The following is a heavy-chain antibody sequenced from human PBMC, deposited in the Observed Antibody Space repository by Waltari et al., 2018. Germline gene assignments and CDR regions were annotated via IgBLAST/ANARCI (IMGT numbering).Heavy chain of an antibody. Sequence: QVQLQESGPGLVKPSETLSLTCAVSGYSISSGYYWGWIRQPPGKGLEWIGSIYHSGRTFSNPSLKSRVTISVDTSKNQFSLKLSSVTAADTAVYYCARDTPAPRITGATSVDYWGQGTLVTVSS. CDR1: GYSISSGYY. CDR2: IYHSGRT. J-gene: IGHJ4*02. V-gene: IGHV4-38-2*02. D-gene: IGHD1-20*01. CDR3: ARDTPAPRITGATSVDY.